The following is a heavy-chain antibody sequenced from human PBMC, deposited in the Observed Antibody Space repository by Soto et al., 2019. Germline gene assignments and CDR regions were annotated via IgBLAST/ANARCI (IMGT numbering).Heavy chain of an antibody. D-gene: IGHD3-22*01. CDR1: GFSFNTYA. CDR2: ISGSGGST. Sequence: GGSLRLSCAASGFSFNTYAMSWVRQAPGKGLEWVSAISGSGGSTYYADSVKGRFTISRDNSENTVYLQMNSLRAEDTAVYYCAKGVNYYDSSGYYSYYYNGIDVWGQGTTVTVSS. CDR3: AKGVNYYDSSGYYSYYYNGIDV. J-gene: IGHJ6*02. V-gene: IGHV3-23*01.